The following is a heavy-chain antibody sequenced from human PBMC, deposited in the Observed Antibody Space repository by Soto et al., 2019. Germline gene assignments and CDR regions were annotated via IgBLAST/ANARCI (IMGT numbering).Heavy chain of an antibody. CDR2: INTDGTNT. D-gene: IGHD3-16*01. CDR3: AKELLWGESDY. J-gene: IGHJ4*02. Sequence: EVQLVESGGGLVQPGESLRLSCAVSGFTFSRYWMHWFRQDPGNGLVWVSSINTDGTNTQYADSVRGRFTVSRDNAKNTVYLQMISLRSEDTAVYYCAKELLWGESDYWGQGTLVVVSS. V-gene: IGHV3-74*03. CDR1: GFTFSRYW.